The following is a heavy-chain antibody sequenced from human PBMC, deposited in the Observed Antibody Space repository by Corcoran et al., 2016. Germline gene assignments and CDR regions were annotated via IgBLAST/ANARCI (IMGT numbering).Heavy chain of an antibody. V-gene: IGHV4-34*01. CDR3: ARWGGSPPEDY. Sequence: QVQVQQWGAGLLKPSETLSPTCAVYGGSFSGYYWSWIRQPPGKGLEWIGEINNSGSTNYNPSLKSRVTISVDTSKNQFSLKLSSVTAADTAVYYCARWGGSPPEDYWGQGTLVTVSS. CDR1: GGSFSGYY. J-gene: IGHJ4*02. D-gene: IGHD1-26*01. CDR2: INNSGST.